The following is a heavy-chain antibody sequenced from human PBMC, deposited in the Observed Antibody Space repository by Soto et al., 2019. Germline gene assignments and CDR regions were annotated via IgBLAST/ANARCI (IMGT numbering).Heavy chain of an antibody. J-gene: IGHJ4*02. CDR3: ARQGRTSASSDF. CDR2: MSPGNSDI. CDR1: GYTFNTYW. V-gene: IGHV5-51*01. Sequence: GESLKISCRGFGYTFNTYWIGWVRQMPGKGLEWMGVMSPGNSDIRYSPAFQGQVSILADTSISTAYLQWSSLKTSDSGMYYCARQGRTSASSDFWGQGTLVTVSS. D-gene: IGHD2-21*01.